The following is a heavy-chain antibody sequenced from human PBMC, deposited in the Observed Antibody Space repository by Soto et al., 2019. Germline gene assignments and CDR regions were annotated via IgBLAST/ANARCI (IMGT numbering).Heavy chain of an antibody. Sequence: GGSLRLSCAASGFTFSTYAMNWVRQAPGKGLEWVSAISNAGGSTYYAESVRGRFTISRDNSINALYLQMSGLRTEDTAVYYCAHPRGYGVFDAVDIWGQGTMVTVSS. CDR2: ISNAGGST. D-gene: IGHD4-17*01. V-gene: IGHV3-23*01. CDR3: AHPRGYGVFDAVDI. CDR1: GFTFSTYA. J-gene: IGHJ3*02.